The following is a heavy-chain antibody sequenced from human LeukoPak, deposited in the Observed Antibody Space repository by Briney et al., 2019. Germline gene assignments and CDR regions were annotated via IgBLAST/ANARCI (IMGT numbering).Heavy chain of an antibody. V-gene: IGHV3-23*01. CDR1: GFTFSSYA. CDR3: AKDRIVGIPPYSSSWYYFDY. D-gene: IGHD6-13*01. CDR2: IGGSGGST. Sequence: GGSLRLSCAASGFTFSSYAMSWVRQAPGKGLEWVSAIGGSGGSTYYADSVKGRFTISRDNSKNTLYLQMNSLRAEDTAVYYCAKDRIVGIPPYSSSWYYFDYWGQGTLVIVSS. J-gene: IGHJ4*02.